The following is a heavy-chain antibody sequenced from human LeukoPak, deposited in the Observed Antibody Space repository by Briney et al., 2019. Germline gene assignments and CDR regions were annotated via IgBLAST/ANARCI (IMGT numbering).Heavy chain of an antibody. CDR1: GGSISSYY. Sequence: SETLSLTCTVSGGSISSYYWSWIRQPPEKGLEWIGYIYYSGSTNYNPSLKSRVTISVDTSKNQFSLKLSSVTAADTAVYYCARYYDFWSGSPNWFDPWGQGTLVTVSP. V-gene: IGHV4-59*01. CDR3: ARYYDFWSGSPNWFDP. D-gene: IGHD3-3*01. J-gene: IGHJ5*02. CDR2: IYYSGST.